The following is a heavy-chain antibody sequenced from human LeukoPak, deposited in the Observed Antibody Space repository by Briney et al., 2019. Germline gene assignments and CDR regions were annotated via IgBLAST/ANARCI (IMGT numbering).Heavy chain of an antibody. Sequence: PSETLSLTCAVYGGSFSGYYWSWIRQPPGKGLEWIGEINHSGSTNYNPSLKSRVTISVETSKNQCSLKRRSVTAANTAVYYCARQSGSYFLYYYYYMDVWGKGTTVTISS. CDR2: INHSGST. CDR1: GGSFSGYY. D-gene: IGHD1-26*01. CDR3: ARQSGSYFLYYYYYMDV. J-gene: IGHJ6*03. V-gene: IGHV4-34*01.